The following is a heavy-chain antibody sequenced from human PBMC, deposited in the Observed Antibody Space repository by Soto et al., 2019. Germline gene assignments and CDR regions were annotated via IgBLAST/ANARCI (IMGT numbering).Heavy chain of an antibody. CDR3: TTDFHFYGPHGPPLAPAAFDI. CDR1: GFTFSNAW. J-gene: IGHJ3*02. Sequence: PGGSLRLSCAASGFTFSNAWMSWVRQAPGKGLEWVGRIKSKTDGGTTDYAAPVKGRFTISRDDSKNTLYLQMNSLKTEDTAVYYCTTDFHFYGPHGPPLAPAAFDIWGQGTMVTV. D-gene: IGHD3-10*01. V-gene: IGHV3-15*01. CDR2: IKSKTDGGTT.